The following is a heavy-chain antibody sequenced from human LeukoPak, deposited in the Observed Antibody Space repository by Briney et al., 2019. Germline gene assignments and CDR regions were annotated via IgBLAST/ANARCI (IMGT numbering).Heavy chain of an antibody. V-gene: IGHV1-8*01. Sequence: GASVTVSCKASGYTFTSYDINWVRQATGQGLEWMGWMNPNSGNTGYAQKFQGRVTMTRNTSISTAYMELSSLRSEDTAVYYCARGYSYGYIYYYYGMDVWGQGTTVTVSS. CDR3: ARGYSYGYIYYYYGMDV. D-gene: IGHD5-18*01. J-gene: IGHJ6*02. CDR1: GYTFTSYD. CDR2: MNPNSGNT.